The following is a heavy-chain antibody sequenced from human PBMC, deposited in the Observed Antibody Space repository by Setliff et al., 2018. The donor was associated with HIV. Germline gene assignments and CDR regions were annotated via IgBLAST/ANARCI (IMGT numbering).Heavy chain of an antibody. J-gene: IGHJ4*02. CDR3: ATDNCGGDCYLNY. CDR2: IKSKTDGGTT. V-gene: IGHV3-15*01. Sequence: PGGSLRLSCAASGFTFSNAWMSWVRQAPGKGLEWVGRIKSKTDGGTTDYAAPVKGRFIISRDDSKNMLYLQMNSLKTEDTALYYCATDNCGGDCYLNYWGLGTLVTVSS. CDR1: GFTFSNAW. D-gene: IGHD2-21*02.